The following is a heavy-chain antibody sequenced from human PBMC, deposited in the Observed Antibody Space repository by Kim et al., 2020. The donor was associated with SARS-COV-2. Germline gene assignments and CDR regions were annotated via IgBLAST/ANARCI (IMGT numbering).Heavy chain of an antibody. CDR3: ARDRTSSPYGLDV. Sequence: SETLSLTCSVSGGSISSYSWHWIRQPPGKGLEWVGFINYSDSGTYNPSLESRVTISLHTSKNEFSLQLISVTAADTAVYYCARDRTSSPYGLDVWGQGTTVTVSS. CDR1: GGSISSYS. V-gene: IGHV4-59*13. J-gene: IGHJ6*02. CDR2: INYSDSG. D-gene: IGHD4-17*01.